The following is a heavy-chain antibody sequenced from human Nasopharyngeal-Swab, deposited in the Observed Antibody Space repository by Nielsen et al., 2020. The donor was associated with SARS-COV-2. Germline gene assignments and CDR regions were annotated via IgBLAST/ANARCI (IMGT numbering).Heavy chain of an antibody. J-gene: IGHJ6*02. D-gene: IGHD5-12*01. CDR2: IYPRDSDT. CDR3: VRPEGVATSFKYYFQYGMDV. Sequence: GESLKISCQGSGYSFTSYWIAWVRQMPGKGLEWMGIIYPRDSDTRYSPSFQGQVTTSADKSISTAYLQWSSLKASDTAMYYCVRPEGVATSFKYYFQYGMDVWGQGTMVTVPS. V-gene: IGHV5-51*01. CDR1: GYSFTSYW.